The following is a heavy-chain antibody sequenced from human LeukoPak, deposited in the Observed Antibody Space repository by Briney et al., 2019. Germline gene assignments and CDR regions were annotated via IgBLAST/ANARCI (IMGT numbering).Heavy chain of an antibody. CDR2: ISSGGNYI. J-gene: IGHJ4*02. D-gene: IGHD1-26*01. Sequence: GGSLRLSCAASGFTFSSYNMNWVRQAPGEGLEWVSSISSGGNYIYYADSVKGRFTISRDNAKNSLYLHMNSLRAEDTAVYYCARDSSGSYYFDYWGQGTLVTVSS. CDR3: ARDSSGSYYFDY. V-gene: IGHV3-21*01. CDR1: GFTFSSYN.